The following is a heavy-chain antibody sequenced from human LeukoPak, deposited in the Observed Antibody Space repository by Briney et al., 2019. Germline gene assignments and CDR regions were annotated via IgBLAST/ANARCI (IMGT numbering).Heavy chain of an antibody. D-gene: IGHD6-13*01. J-gene: IGHJ4*02. CDR2: ISGSDGGT. CDR3: AKHSSSWHYFDY. V-gene: IGHV3-23*01. Sequence: PGGSLRLSCAASGFTFSTYGMSWVRQAPGKGLEWVSAISGSDGGTYFADSVKGRFTISRDNSKNTLFLQMDSLRADDTAVYYCAKHSSSWHYFDYWGQGTLVTVSS. CDR1: GFTFSTYG.